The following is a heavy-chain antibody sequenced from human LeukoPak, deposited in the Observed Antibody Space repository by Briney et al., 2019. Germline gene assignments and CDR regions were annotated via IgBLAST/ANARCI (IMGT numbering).Heavy chain of an antibody. Sequence: PSETLSLTCTVSGDSISSSSYYWGWLRQPPGKGLEWIGSIYYRGSTYYNPSLKSRVTMSVDTSKNQFSLKLSSVTAADTAVYYCARVSSGYSGTILHYWGQGTLVTVSS. J-gene: IGHJ4*02. CDR2: IYYRGST. CDR1: GDSISSSSYY. CDR3: ARVSSGYSGTILHY. D-gene: IGHD1-26*01. V-gene: IGHV4-39*07.